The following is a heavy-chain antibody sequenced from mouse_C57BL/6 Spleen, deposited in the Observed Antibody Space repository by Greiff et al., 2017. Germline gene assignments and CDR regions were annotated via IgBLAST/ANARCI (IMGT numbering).Heavy chain of an antibody. CDR3: SRSEAYYSNYGWYFDV. CDR1: GYTFTSYG. J-gene: IGHJ1*03. Sequence: EVMLVESGAELVRPGSSVKMSCKTSGYTFTSYGINWVKQRPGQGLEWIGYIYIGNGYTEYNEKFKGKATLTSDTSSSTAYMQLSSLTSEDSAIYFFSRSEAYYSNYGWYFDVWGTGTTVTVSS. D-gene: IGHD2-5*01. V-gene: IGHV1-58*01. CDR2: IYIGNGYT.